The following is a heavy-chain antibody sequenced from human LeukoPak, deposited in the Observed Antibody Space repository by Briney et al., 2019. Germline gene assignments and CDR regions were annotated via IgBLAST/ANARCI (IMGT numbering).Heavy chain of an antibody. D-gene: IGHD3-16*01. Sequence: GRSLRLSCAASGFTVSSNYMSWVRQAPGKGLEWVSVIYSGGSTYYADSVKGRFTISRDNSKNTLYLQMNSLRAEDTAVYYCARDRWELWYSDYYGLDVWGQGTAVIVSS. V-gene: IGHV3-53*01. CDR1: GFTVSSNY. J-gene: IGHJ6*02. CDR2: IYSGGST. CDR3: ARDRWELWYSDYYGLDV.